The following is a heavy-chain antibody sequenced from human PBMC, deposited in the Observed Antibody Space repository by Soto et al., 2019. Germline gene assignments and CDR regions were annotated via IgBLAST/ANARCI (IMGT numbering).Heavy chain of an antibody. J-gene: IGHJ4*01. Sequence: GESLKISCEGSGYSFTTYWIGWVRRMPGKGLEWMGIIYPGDSDTRYSPSFQGQVTISVDKSISTAYLQWSSLRASDAAMYYCARVGNESYFDYWGQGALVTVSS. CDR2: IYPGDSDT. CDR1: GYSFTTYW. D-gene: IGHD1-1*01. V-gene: IGHV5-51*01. CDR3: ARVGNESYFDY.